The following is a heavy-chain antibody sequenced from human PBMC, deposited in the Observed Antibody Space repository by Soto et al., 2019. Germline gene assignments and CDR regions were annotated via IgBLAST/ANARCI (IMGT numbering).Heavy chain of an antibody. J-gene: IGHJ5*02. D-gene: IGHD2-2*01. CDR1: GGSFSGYY. V-gene: IGHV4-34*01. CDR3: ASTASDIVVVPAARLNWFDP. CDR2: INHSGST. Sequence: SETLSLTCAVYGGSFSGYYWSWIRQPPGKGLEWIGEINHSGSTNYNPSLKSRVTISVDTSKNQFSLKLSSVTAADTAVYYCASTASDIVVVPAARLNWFDPWGQGTLVTVSS.